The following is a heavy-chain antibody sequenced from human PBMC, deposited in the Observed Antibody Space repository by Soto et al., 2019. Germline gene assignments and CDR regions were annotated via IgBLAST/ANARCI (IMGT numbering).Heavy chain of an antibody. CDR1: GGSISSSNW. CDR3: ARAPVGAGTRPGDAFDI. J-gene: IGHJ3*02. V-gene: IGHV4-4*02. CDR2: IYHSGST. Sequence: QVQLQESGPGLVKPSGTLSLTCAVSGGSISSSNWWSWVCQRPGKRLEWIGEIYHSGSTNYNPSLKILVTISVDKSKNQFSLKLSSVTPAYTAVYYWARAPVGAGTRPGDAFDIWGQGTMVTVSS. D-gene: IGHD1-1*01.